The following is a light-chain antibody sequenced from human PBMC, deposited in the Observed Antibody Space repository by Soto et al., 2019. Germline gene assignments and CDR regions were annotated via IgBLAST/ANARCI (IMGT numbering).Light chain of an antibody. J-gene: IGLJ3*02. Sequence: QSALTQPASVSGSPGQSITISCTGTSSDVGGYKYVSWYQQHPGKAPKLMIYEVSNRPSGVSNRFSVSKSGNTASLIISGLQAEDEADYYCSSYTNSNTRVFGGRTKLTVL. CDR2: EVS. CDR3: SSYTNSNTRV. V-gene: IGLV2-14*01. CDR1: SSDVGGYKY.